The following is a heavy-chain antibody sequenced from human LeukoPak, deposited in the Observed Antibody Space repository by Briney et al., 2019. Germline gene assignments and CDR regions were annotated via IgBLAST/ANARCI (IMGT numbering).Heavy chain of an antibody. Sequence: PVGSLRLSCAASGFTFNSYGMFWVRQAPGKGLEWVAFIWPDGSNKLYGDYVKGRFTISRDNSKNTVYLQMNSLRAEDTAVYYCARDYCRTTSCLESWGQGALVSVSS. J-gene: IGHJ4*02. CDR3: ARDYCRTTSCLES. CDR1: GFTFNSYG. D-gene: IGHD2-2*01. CDR2: IWPDGSNK. V-gene: IGHV3-33*01.